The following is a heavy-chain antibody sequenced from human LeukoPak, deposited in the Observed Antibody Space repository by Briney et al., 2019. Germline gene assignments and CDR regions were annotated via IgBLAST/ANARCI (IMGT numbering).Heavy chain of an antibody. D-gene: IGHD6-13*01. CDR3: AKDILRISAPGTRGFDY. Sequence: GGSVRLSCSASGFTFNDFGILWVRQAPGKGLEWVSFISGDGGSTYYADSVRGRFTISRDNSKNALYLQMNSLRPEDTAFYYCAKDILRISAPGTRGFDYWGQGTLVTVSS. CDR1: GFTFNDFG. V-gene: IGHV3-43*02. CDR2: ISGDGGST. J-gene: IGHJ4*02.